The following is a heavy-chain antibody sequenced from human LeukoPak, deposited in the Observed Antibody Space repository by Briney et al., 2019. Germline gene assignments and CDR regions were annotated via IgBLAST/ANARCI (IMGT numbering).Heavy chain of an antibody. Sequence: SETLSLTCTVSGGSISSYYWSWIRQPAGKGLEWIGRIYTSGTTNYNPSLKSRVTISVDTSKNQISLRLSSVTAADTAIYYCARGNSDRFPPYMDYWGQGILVIVSS. J-gene: IGHJ4*02. CDR2: IYTSGTT. CDR1: GGSISSYY. D-gene: IGHD2-21*01. V-gene: IGHV4-4*07. CDR3: ARGNSDRFPPYMDY.